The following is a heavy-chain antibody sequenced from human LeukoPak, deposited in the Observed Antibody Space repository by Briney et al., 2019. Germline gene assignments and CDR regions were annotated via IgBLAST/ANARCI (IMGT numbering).Heavy chain of an antibody. Sequence: GGSLRLSCVVSGIPFSDYYMNWIRQAPGKGLEWISYICTSGSYTDYAHSVRGRFTTSRDDPKSALYLQMDSVRLEDTAVYYCAAGTAADFWGQGTLVTVSS. CDR3: AAGTAADF. CDR2: ICTSGSYT. V-gene: IGHV3-11*03. J-gene: IGHJ4*02. CDR1: GIPFSDYY. D-gene: IGHD6-13*01.